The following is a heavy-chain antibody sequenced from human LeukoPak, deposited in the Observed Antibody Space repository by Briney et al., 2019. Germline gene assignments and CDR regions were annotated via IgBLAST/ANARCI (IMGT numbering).Heavy chain of an antibody. CDR2: IYPGDSDT. J-gene: IGHJ4*02. CDR1: GYTFVGYW. D-gene: IGHD6-19*01. Sequence: GESLKISCKGSGYTFVGYWISWVRQMPGKGLEWMGIIYPGDSDTRYSPSFQGQVTISADKSISTAYLQWSSLKASDTAMYYCARGAGDSSGWSGFDYWGQGTLVTVSS. CDR3: ARGAGDSSGWSGFDY. V-gene: IGHV5-51*01.